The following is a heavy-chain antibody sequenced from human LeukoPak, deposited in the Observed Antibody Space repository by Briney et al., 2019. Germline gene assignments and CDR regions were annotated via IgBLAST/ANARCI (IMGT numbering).Heavy chain of an antibody. Sequence: GGSLRLSCAASGFTFSNCEMNWVRQAPGKGLEWVSYISSSGNTIYYADSVKGRFTISRDNAKNSLYLQMNSLRAEDTAVYYCARGLDNYGSGSSDWGQGTLVTVSS. CDR3: ARGLDNYGSGSSD. CDR2: ISSSGNTI. J-gene: IGHJ4*02. D-gene: IGHD3-10*01. CDR1: GFTFSNCE. V-gene: IGHV3-48*03.